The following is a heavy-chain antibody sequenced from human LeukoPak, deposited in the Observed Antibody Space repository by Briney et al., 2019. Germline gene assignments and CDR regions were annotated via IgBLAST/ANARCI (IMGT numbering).Heavy chain of an antibody. Sequence: SETLSLTCAVSGYSINSDYYWGWIRQPPGKGLEWIGSIYHSGSTYYNPSLKSRVTISVDTSKSQFSLKLSSVTAADTASARNATNIASTGRGAGYFDYWGQGTLVTVSS. D-gene: IGHD5/OR15-5a*01. CDR3: ATNIASTGRGAGYFDY. CDR1: GYSINSDYY. J-gene: IGHJ4*02. CDR2: IYHSGST. V-gene: IGHV4-38-2*01.